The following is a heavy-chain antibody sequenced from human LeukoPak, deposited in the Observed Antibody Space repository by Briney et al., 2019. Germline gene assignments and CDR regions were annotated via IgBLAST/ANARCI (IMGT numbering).Heavy chain of an antibody. Sequence: SQTLSLTCTVSGGSISSGGYYWSWIRQHPGKGLEWIGYIYYSGSTYYNPSLKSRVTISVDTSKNQFSLKLSSVTAADTAVYYCAREGTGRSSWYAEGYFDYCGQGTLVTVS. D-gene: IGHD6-13*01. V-gene: IGHV4-31*03. CDR3: AREGTGRSSWYAEGYFDY. CDR1: GGSISSGGYY. J-gene: IGHJ4*02. CDR2: IYYSGST.